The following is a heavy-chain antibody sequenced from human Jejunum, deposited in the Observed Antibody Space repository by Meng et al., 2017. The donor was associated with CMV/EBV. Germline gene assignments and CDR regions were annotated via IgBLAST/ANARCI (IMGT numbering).Heavy chain of an antibody. Sequence: TLSLTCTVSGYSVSNYNNYWTWIRQPPGKGLEWIGYIYSDGRTNYNPSLKSRITISVDTSKNQLSLKLSSVTAADTAVYYCARFFDHWGQGTLVTVSS. CDR2: IYSDGRT. CDR3: ARFFDH. V-gene: IGHV4-61*01. CDR1: GYSVSNYNNY. J-gene: IGHJ4*02.